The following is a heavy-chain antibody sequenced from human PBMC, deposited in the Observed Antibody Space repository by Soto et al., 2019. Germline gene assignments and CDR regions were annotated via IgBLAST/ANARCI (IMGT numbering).Heavy chain of an antibody. D-gene: IGHD3-3*01. CDR2: IHYSGST. Sequence: PSETLSLTCSASGGTISAYYWNWIRQSPGKGLEWIGYIHYSGSTSYNRSLESRVTISLNPSKTQFSLKLSSVTAADTAFYYCARNPKDFWNGYYFDSWGQGTLVTVS. CDR3: ARNPKDFWNGYYFDS. J-gene: IGHJ4*02. CDR1: GGTISAYY. V-gene: IGHV4-59*01.